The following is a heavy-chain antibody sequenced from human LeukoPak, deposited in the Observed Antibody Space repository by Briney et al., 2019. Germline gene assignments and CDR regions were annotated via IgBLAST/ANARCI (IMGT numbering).Heavy chain of an antibody. CDR2: ISYDGSNK. CDR3: AKDTSPDSSGFFHRSPFDY. CDR1: GFTFSSYA. J-gene: IGHJ4*02. D-gene: IGHD3-22*01. V-gene: IGHV3-30-3*01. Sequence: GGSLRLSCAASGFTFSSYAMHWVRQAPGKGLEWVAVISYDGSNKYYADSVKGRFTISRDNAKNSLYLQMNSLRAEDTALYYCAKDTSPDSSGFFHRSPFDYWGQGTLVTVSS.